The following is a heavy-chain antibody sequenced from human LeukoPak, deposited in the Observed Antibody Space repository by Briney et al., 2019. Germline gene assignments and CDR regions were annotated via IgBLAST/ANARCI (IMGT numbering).Heavy chain of an antibody. CDR2: MYDSGST. D-gene: IGHD5-24*01. CDR1: GDSISSYY. Sequence: KPSETLSLTCTVSGDSISSYYWSWIRQPPGKGLEWIGYMYDSGSTNYNPSLKSRVTISVDTSKNQFSLKLSSVTAADTAVYYCARVGRDGYNDYLDYWGQGTLVTVSS. J-gene: IGHJ4*02. CDR3: ARVGRDGYNDYLDY. V-gene: IGHV4-59*01.